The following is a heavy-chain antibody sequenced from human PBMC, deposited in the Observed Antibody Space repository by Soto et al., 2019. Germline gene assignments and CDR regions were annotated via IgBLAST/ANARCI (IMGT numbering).Heavy chain of an antibody. CDR2: IIPIFGTA. Sequence: SVKVSCKASGGTFSSYAISWVRQAPGQGLEWMGGIIPIFGTANYAQKFQGRVTITADESTSTAYMELSSLRSEDTAVYYCARDSACGGDCYNYYYGMVVWGQGTTVTVSS. V-gene: IGHV1-69*13. D-gene: IGHD2-21*02. J-gene: IGHJ6*02. CDR3: ARDSACGGDCYNYYYGMVV. CDR1: GGTFSSYA.